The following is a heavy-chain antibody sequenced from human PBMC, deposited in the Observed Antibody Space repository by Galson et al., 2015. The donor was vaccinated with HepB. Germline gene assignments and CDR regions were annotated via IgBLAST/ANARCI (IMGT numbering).Heavy chain of an antibody. CDR3: ARGPSFLRYGSGSYYPPNWSFDI. J-gene: IGHJ3*02. CDR2: INHSGST. V-gene: IGHV4-34*01. CDR1: GGSFSGYY. D-gene: IGHD3-10*01. Sequence: ETLFLTCAVYGGSFSGYYWSWIRQPPGKGLEWIGDINHSGSTNYNPSLKSRVTISVDTSKNQFSLKLSSVTAADTAVYYCARGPSFLRYGSGSYYPPNWSFDIWGQGTMVTVSS.